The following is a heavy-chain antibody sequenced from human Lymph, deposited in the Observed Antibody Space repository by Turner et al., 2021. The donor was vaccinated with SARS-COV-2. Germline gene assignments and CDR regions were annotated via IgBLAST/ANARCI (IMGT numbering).Heavy chain of an antibody. J-gene: IGHJ6*02. CDR3: ARDLVVYGMDV. D-gene: IGHD3-10*01. CDR1: GLTVSSNY. V-gene: IGHV3-53*02. CDR2: IYSGGST. Sequence: EVQLVETGGGLIQPGGSVRLSCAASGLTVSSNYMTWVRQAPGKGLEWVSVIYSGGSTFYADSVKGRFTISRDNSKNTLYLQMNSLRAEDTAVYYGARDLVVYGMDVWGQGTTVTVSS.